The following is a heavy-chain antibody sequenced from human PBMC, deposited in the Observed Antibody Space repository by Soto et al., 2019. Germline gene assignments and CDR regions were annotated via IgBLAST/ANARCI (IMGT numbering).Heavy chain of an antibody. D-gene: IGHD5-18*01. CDR1: GGTFSRYA. J-gene: IGHJ4*02. V-gene: IGHV1-69*12. Sequence: QVQLVQSVAEVKKPASSVNVSCKASGGTFSRYAISWVRQAPGEGLEWMGGIIPIVGTANYAQKFQGRVTITAYEATSTAYMELSSLRAEDTAVYYCAIRGDGYNYEYWGQGPLVTVSS. CDR2: IIPIVGTA. CDR3: AIRGDGYNYEY.